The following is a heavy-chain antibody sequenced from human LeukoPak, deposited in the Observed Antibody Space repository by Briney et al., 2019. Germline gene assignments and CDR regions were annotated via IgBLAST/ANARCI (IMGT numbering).Heavy chain of an antibody. CDR2: ISGNGGTT. D-gene: IGHD3-10*01. CDR3: ARGGYYGSGRFSDFDY. J-gene: IGHJ4*02. V-gene: IGHV3-23*01. CDR1: GFTFSRYA. Sequence: RGSLRLSCAASGFTFSRYAMSWVRQAPGRGLEWVSSISGNGGTTNYADSVKGRFTISRDNSKNTLYLQMRSLRAEDTAVYYCARGGYYGSGRFSDFDYWGQGTLVTVSS.